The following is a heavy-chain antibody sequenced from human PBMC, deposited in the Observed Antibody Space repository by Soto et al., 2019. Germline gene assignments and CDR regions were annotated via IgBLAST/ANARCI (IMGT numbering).Heavy chain of an antibody. CDR1: GFTFSSYA. J-gene: IGHJ6*02. CDR2: ISYDGSNK. CDR3: ARDKAVRYYYGMDV. D-gene: IGHD2-2*01. Sequence: QVQLVESGGGVVQPGRSLRLSCAASGFTFSSYAMHWVRQAPGKGLEWVAVISYDGSNKYYADSVKGRFTISRDNSKNTLYLQMNSLRAEDTAAYYCARDKAVRYYYGMDVWGQGTTVTVSS. V-gene: IGHV3-30-3*01.